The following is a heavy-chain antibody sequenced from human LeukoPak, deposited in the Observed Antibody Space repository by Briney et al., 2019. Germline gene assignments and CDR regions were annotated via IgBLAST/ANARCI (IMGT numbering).Heavy chain of an antibody. CDR1: GYTLTELS. CDR2: FDPEDGET. D-gene: IGHD4-17*01. V-gene: IGHV1-24*01. Sequence: ASVKVSCKVSGYTLTELSMHWVRQAPGKGLEWMGGFDPEDGETIYAQKFQGRVTMTEDTPTDTAYMELSSLRSEDTAVYYCATNLPTPRDNWFDPWGQGTLVTVSS. CDR3: ATNLPTPRDNWFDP. J-gene: IGHJ5*02.